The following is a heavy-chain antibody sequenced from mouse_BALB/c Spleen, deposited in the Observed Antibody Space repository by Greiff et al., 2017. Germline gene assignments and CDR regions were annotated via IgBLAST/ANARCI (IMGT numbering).Heavy chain of an antibody. Sequence: DVMLVESGGGLVKPGGSLKLSCAASGFTFSSYAMSWVRQTPEKRLEWVASISSGGSTYYPDSVKGRFTISRDNARNILYLQMSSLRSEDTAMYYCARGQFRTYFDYWGQGTTLTVSS. V-gene: IGHV5-6-5*01. J-gene: IGHJ2*01. CDR3: ARGQFRTYFDY. CDR1: GFTFSSYA. CDR2: ISSGGST.